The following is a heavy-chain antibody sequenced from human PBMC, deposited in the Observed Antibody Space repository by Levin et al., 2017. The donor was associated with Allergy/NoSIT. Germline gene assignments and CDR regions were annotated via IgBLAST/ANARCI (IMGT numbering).Heavy chain of an antibody. CDR1: GFTLSDYA. Sequence: PGESLKISCDASGFTLSDYAMSWVRQAPGKGLEWVSVITGGGFNTYYGDSVKGRFTVSRDNSKNTLYLELNNLRAEDTAVYYCAKKQGGTTGFSFDVWGQGTMVTVSS. CDR3: AKKQGGTTGFSFDV. J-gene: IGHJ3*01. V-gene: IGHV3-23*01. D-gene: IGHD1-14*01. CDR2: ITGGGFNT.